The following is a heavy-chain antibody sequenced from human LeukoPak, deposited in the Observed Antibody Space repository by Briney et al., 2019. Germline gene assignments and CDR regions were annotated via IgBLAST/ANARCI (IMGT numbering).Heavy chain of an antibody. CDR3: AKAAAVSSSWYNAYYFDY. V-gene: IGHV3-23*01. CDR1: GFTFSSYA. J-gene: IGHJ4*02. D-gene: IGHD6-13*01. Sequence: PGRSLRLSCAASGFTFSSYAMSWVRQAPGKGLEWVSAISGSGGSTYYADSVKGRFTISRDNSKNTLYLQMNSLRAEDTAVYYCAKAAAVSSSWYNAYYFDYWGQGTLVTVSS. CDR2: ISGSGGST.